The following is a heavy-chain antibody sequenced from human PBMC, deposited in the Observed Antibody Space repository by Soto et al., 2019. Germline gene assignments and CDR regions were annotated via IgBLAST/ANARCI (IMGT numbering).Heavy chain of an antibody. V-gene: IGHV3-21*01. J-gene: IGHJ4*02. D-gene: IGHD3-10*01. CDR3: AKTGGSVSTLCYLDF. CDR2: IRSRSPYI. Sequence: GGSLRLSCAASGFTFGSFSINWVRQAPGEGLEWVSSIRSRSPYIYYADSVKGRFSISRDKAKNSVYLQMDSLRAEDTAVYYCAKTGGSVSTLCYLDFWGQGTPVTVSS. CDR1: GFTFGSFS.